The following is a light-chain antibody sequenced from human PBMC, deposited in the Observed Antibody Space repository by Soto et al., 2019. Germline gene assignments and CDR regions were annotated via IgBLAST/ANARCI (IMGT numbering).Light chain of an antibody. CDR2: SAS. Sequence: DIQMTQSPSSLSASVGDRVTITCRAGQNIVTFLSWYQQKPGKAPKLLISSASTLREGVSSRFSGGGSGTDFTLTISSLQPEDAATYYFQQSLSYFSFGAGTKVEI. V-gene: IGKV1-39*01. CDR1: QNIVTF. J-gene: IGKJ4*01. CDR3: QQSLSYFS.